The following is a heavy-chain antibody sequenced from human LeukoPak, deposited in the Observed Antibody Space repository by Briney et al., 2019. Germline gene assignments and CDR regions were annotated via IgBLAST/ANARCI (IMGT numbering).Heavy chain of an antibody. Sequence: GGSLRLSCAASGFNFTSHGIHWVRQVPGKGLDWAAVIWYDGKNKHYADSVKGRFTISRDTSKNTVYLQMSSLRAEDTAVYYCARVSESGNSDYWGQGTLVTVSS. V-gene: IGHV3-33*01. CDR1: GFNFTSHG. D-gene: IGHD4-23*01. J-gene: IGHJ4*02. CDR2: IWYDGKNK. CDR3: ARVSESGNSDY.